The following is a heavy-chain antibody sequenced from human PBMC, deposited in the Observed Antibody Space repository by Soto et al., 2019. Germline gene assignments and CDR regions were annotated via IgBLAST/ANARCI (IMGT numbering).Heavy chain of an antibody. CDR3: ASLRFGVVPAAMRYFDS. Sequence: EVQLLESGGGLVQPGGSLRISCAVSGITFSTHAMSWVRQPPGKGLEWVSAISSSGAGTYYADSVKGRFTISRDNSKTTPSLQLDILRPEDTAVYYSASLRFGVVPAAMRYFDSSGQGTLVAFS. CDR1: GITFSTHA. V-gene: IGHV3-23*01. CDR2: ISSSGAGT. D-gene: IGHD2-2*01. J-gene: IGHJ4*02.